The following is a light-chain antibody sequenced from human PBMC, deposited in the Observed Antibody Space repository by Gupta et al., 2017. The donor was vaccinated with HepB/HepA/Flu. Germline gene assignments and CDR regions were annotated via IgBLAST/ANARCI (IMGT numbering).Light chain of an antibody. CDR2: RSN. CDR1: SSNIGTNF. V-gene: IGLV1-47*01. Sequence: QSVLTQPPSLSGTPGQWVVISCSGSSSNIGTNFVYWYQHLPGAAPRPLIYRSNQRPSGVPERFSGSKSGTSASLAIGGLRSEDEADYYCVAWDDTLVGWLFGGGTRLTVL. CDR3: VAWDDTLVGWL. J-gene: IGLJ3*02.